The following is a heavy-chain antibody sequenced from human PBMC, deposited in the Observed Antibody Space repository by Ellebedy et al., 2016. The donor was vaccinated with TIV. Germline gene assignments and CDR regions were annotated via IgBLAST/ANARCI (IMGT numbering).Heavy chain of an antibody. CDR3: ARHHTVERGAIDY. V-gene: IGHV4-39*01. Sequence: MPSETLSLTCTVSGGSISTSTYYWGWIRQPPGKGLEWIGSIYYSGSTYYNPSLKSRVTISVDTSKNQFSLKLSSVTATDTAVYYCARHHTVERGAIDYWGQGTLVTVSS. J-gene: IGHJ4*02. CDR2: IYYSGST. CDR1: GGSISTSTYY. D-gene: IGHD1-1*01.